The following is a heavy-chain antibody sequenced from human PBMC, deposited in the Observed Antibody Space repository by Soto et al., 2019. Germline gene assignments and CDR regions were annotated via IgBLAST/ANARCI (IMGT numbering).Heavy chain of an antibody. Sequence: QVQLVESGGGVVQPGRSLRLSCAASGFTFSSYGMHWVRQAPGKGLEWVAVIWYDGSNKYYADSVKGRFTISRDNXKNTLYLQMNSLSAEDTAVYYCARGSSSWDNWFDPWGQGTLVTVSS. CDR2: IWYDGSNK. J-gene: IGHJ5*02. CDR1: GFTFSSYG. CDR3: ARGSSSWDNWFDP. V-gene: IGHV3-33*01. D-gene: IGHD6-13*01.